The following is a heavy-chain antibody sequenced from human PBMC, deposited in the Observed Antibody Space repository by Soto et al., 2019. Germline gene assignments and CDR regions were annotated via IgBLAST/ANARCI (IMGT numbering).Heavy chain of an antibody. J-gene: IGHJ1*01. CDR3: AREGPPIRAHNPPEYFQH. Sequence: QLQLQESGPGLVKPSETLSLTCTVSGDSISTRSNYWAWIRQPPRKGLEWIGSIYYTGGTYYNPSLKSRVTLFLDTSKNQFSLNLNSVTAADTAVYYCAREGPPIRAHNPPEYFQHWGQGTPVTVSS. CDR1: GDSISTRSNY. V-gene: IGHV4-39*02. CDR2: IYYTGGT.